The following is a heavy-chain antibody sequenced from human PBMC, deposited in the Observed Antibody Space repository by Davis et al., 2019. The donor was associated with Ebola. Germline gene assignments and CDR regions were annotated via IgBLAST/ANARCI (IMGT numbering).Heavy chain of an antibody. CDR2: INAGNGNT. V-gene: IGHV1-3*01. J-gene: IGHJ4*02. CDR3: ARDGITGTN. Sequence: ASVKVSCKASGYTFTSYAMHWVRQAPGQRLEWMGWINAGNGNTKYSQKFQGRVTMTTDTSTSTAYMELRSLRSDDTAVYYCARDGITGTNWGQGTLVTVSS. D-gene: IGHD1-20*01. CDR1: GYTFTSYA.